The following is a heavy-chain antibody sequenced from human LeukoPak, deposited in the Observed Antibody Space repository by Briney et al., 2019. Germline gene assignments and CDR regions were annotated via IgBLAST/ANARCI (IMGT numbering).Heavy chain of an antibody. V-gene: IGHV3-23*01. CDR1: GFTFSDYY. Sequence: PGGSLRLSCAASGFTFSDYYMSWIRQAPGKGLEWVSAISGSGGSTYYADSVKGRFTISRDNSKNTLYLQMNSLRAEDTAVYYCAKSHGDYQRLYYMDVWGKGTTVTVSS. D-gene: IGHD4-17*01. CDR3: AKSHGDYQRLYYMDV. CDR2: ISGSGGST. J-gene: IGHJ6*03.